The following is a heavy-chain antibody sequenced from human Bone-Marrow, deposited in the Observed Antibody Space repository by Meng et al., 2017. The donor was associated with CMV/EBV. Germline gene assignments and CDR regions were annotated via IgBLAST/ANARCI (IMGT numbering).Heavy chain of an antibody. V-gene: IGHV4-38-2*02. CDR2: IYQTGGN. D-gene: IGHD4-17*01. Sequence: SETLSLTCTVSGGSISSDYYWAWIRQPPGKGLEWIGSIYQTGGNYYNPSLRSRVTVSVDRSKNQFSLKLSSVTAADTAVYYCARERAIYGDIAEYFFDYWGQGRLVTVSS. CDR3: ARERAIYGDIAEYFFDY. J-gene: IGHJ4*02. CDR1: GGSISSDYY.